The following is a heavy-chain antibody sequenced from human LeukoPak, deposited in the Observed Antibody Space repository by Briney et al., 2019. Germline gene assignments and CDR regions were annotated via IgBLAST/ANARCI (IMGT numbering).Heavy chain of an antibody. D-gene: IGHD6-19*01. CDR3: ARGGLVASFDY. Sequence: PSQTLSLTCTVSGGSISSGSYYWSWIRQPAGKGLEWIGRIYTSGSTNYNPSLKSRVTISVDTYKNQFSLKLSSVTAADTAVYYCARGGLVASFDYWGQGTLVTVSS. V-gene: IGHV4-61*02. CDR1: GGSISSGSYY. CDR2: IYTSGST. J-gene: IGHJ4*02.